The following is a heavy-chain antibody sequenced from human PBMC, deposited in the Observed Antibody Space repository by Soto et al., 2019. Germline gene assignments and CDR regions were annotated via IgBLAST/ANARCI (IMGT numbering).Heavy chain of an antibody. D-gene: IGHD4-17*01. CDR1: GYTFTSYD. Sequence: QVQLVQSGAEVKKPGASVKVSCKASGYTFTSYDINWVRQATGQGLEWMGWMNPNRGNTGSAQKFQGGVTMTRNTSISTAYMELSSLRSEDTAVYYCARGALRFYYYYMDVWGKGTTVTVSS. CDR2: MNPNRGNT. CDR3: ARGALRFYYYYMDV. V-gene: IGHV1-8*01. J-gene: IGHJ6*03.